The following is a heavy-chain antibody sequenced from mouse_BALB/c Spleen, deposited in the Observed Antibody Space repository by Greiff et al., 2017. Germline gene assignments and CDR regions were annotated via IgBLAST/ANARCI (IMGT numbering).Heavy chain of an antibody. Sequence: LVESGAELVRPGASVTLSCKASGYTFTDYEMHWVKQTPVHGLEWIGAIDPETGGTAYNQKFKGKATLTADKSSSTAYMELRSLTSEDSAVYYCTRSTMITTRWFAYWGQGTLVTVSA. V-gene: IGHV1-15*01. J-gene: IGHJ3*01. CDR3: TRSTMITTRWFAY. D-gene: IGHD2-4*01. CDR1: GYTFTDYE. CDR2: IDPETGGT.